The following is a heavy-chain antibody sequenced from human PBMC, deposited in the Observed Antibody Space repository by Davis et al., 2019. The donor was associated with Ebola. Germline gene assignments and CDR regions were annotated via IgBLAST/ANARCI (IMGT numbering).Heavy chain of an antibody. V-gene: IGHV1-2*02. J-gene: IGHJ5*02. D-gene: IGHD4-17*01. Sequence: AASVKVSCKASGYTFTGYYMYWVRQAPGQGLEWMGWINPNSGGTNYAQKFQGRVTMTRNTSISTAYMELSSLRSEDTAVYYCARSYGAGNWFDPWGQGTLVTVSS. CDR2: INPNSGGT. CDR1: GYTFTGYY. CDR3: ARSYGAGNWFDP.